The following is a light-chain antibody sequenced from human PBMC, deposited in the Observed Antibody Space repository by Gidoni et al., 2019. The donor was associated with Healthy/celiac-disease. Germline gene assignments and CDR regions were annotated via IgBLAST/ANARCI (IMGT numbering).Light chain of an antibody. CDR1: QSLLHSNGYNY. CDR2: LGS. V-gene: IGKV2-28*01. CDR3: MQALQTPRT. Sequence: DIVMTQFPLSLPVTPGEPASISCRSSQSLLHSNGYNYLDWYLQKPGQSPQLLIYLGSNRASGVPDRFSGGGSGTDFTLKISKVEAEDVGVYYCMQALQTPRTFGPGTKVDIK. J-gene: IGKJ3*01.